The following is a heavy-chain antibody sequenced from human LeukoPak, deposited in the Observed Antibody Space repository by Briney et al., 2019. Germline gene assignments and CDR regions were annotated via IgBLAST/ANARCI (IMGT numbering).Heavy chain of an antibody. CDR2: IYYSGST. V-gene: IGHV4-59*01. D-gene: IGHD3-22*01. Sequence: SETLSLTCTVSGGSISSYYWSWIRQPPGKGLEWIGYIYYSGSTNYNPSLKSRVTISVDTSKNQFSLKLSSVTAADTAVYYCARGGYYDSSDMPWGQGTLVTVSS. CDR1: GGSISSYY. CDR3: ARGGYYDSSDMP. J-gene: IGHJ5*02.